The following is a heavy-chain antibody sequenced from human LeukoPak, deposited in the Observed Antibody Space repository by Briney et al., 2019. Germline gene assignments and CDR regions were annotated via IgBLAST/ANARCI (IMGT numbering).Heavy chain of an antibody. CDR2: ISSSGSTI. D-gene: IGHD3-10*01. Sequence: HPGGSLRLSCAASGFTFSSYNMNWVRQAPGKGLEWVSDISSSGSTIYFADSVKGRFTISRDNAKNSLYLQMNSLRDEDTAVYYCARLEYYYVSGNYYKLFDYWGQGTLVTVCS. CDR3: ARLEYYYVSGNYYKLFDY. CDR1: GFTFSSYN. J-gene: IGHJ4*02. V-gene: IGHV3-48*02.